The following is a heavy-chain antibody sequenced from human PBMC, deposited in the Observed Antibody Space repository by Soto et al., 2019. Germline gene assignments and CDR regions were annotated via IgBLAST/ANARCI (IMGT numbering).Heavy chain of an antibody. J-gene: IGHJ4*02. CDR1: GFTFSSYE. Sequence: PGGSLRLSCAASGFTFSSYEMNWVRQAPGKGLEWVSYISSSGTTIYYADSVKGRFTISRDNAKNSLFLRMNSLRVEDTAVYYCARSPFWECKWAQGTLVTVSS. D-gene: IGHD3-3*02. V-gene: IGHV3-48*03. CDR3: ARSPFWECK. CDR2: ISSSGTTI.